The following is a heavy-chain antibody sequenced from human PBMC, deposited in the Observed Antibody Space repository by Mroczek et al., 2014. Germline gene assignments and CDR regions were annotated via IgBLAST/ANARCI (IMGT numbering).Heavy chain of an antibody. Sequence: QVQLQQWGAGLLKPSETLSLTCAVYGGSFSGYYWSWIRQPPGKGLEWIGEINHSGSTNYNPSLKSRVTISVDTSKNQFSLKLSSVTAADTAVYYCARGPRRSSGSSWYKDYYYGMDVWGQGTTVTVSS. CDR1: GGSFSGYY. D-gene: IGHD6-13*01. J-gene: IGHJ6*02. CDR2: INHSGST. V-gene: IGHV4-34*01. CDR3: ARGPRRSSGSSWYKDYYYGMDV.